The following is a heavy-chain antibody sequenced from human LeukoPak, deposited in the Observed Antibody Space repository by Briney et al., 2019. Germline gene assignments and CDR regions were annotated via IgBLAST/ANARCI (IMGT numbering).Heavy chain of an antibody. D-gene: IGHD4-17*01. J-gene: IGHJ4*02. CDR2: IHYSGTT. V-gene: IGHV4-39*01. CDR3: VRYYAGDYQGSRFFDY. Sequence: SETLSLTCAVSGGSISSGISYWAWIRQPPGKGLEWIATIHYSGTTYYNPSLKSRVTISVDTSKNQFTLKVISVTASDAAVYYCVRYYAGDYQGSRFFDYWGQGTLVTVSS. CDR1: GGSISSGISY.